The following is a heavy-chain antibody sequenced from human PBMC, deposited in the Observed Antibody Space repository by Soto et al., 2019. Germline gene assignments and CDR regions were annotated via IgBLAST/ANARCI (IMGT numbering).Heavy chain of an antibody. CDR3: AHSFDCSGGNCYSDY. Sequence: QITLKESGPPLVKPTQTLTLTCTFSGFSHSSSGVGVGWIRQSPGKALEWLALIYCDDDKRYSPSLKSRLTITKETSKNQVVLTMTHMDSVDTTTYYCAHSFDCSGGNCYSDYWGQGTLVTVSS. J-gene: IGHJ4*02. V-gene: IGHV2-5*02. CDR2: IYCDDDK. CDR1: GFSHSSSGVG. D-gene: IGHD2-15*01.